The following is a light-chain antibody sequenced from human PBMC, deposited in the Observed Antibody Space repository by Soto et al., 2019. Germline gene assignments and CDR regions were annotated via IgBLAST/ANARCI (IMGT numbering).Light chain of an antibody. CDR2: QAS. CDR1: QSISSW. J-gene: IGKJ4*01. V-gene: IGKV1-5*03. Sequence: DIQMTQSPSTLSASVGDRVTITCRASQSISSWLAWYQQKPGKAPKLLIFQASSLKSGVPSRFSGSGPATEYTLTISSLQPDYFATYYCEDYSSSSGLTFGGGTKVEIK. CDR3: EDYSSSSGLT.